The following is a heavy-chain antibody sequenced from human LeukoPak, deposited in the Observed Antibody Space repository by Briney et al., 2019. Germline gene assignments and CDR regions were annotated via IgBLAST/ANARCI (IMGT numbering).Heavy chain of an antibody. V-gene: IGHV3-11*04. CDR3: ARDRGIIGTTGYYYMDV. D-gene: IGHD1-14*01. CDR2: IGSTI. J-gene: IGHJ6*03. Sequence: GGSLRLSCVASGFTFSDYYMSWIRQAPGKGLEWVSYIGSTIYYADSVKGRFTISRDNAKNSLYLQMNSLRAEDTAVYYCARDRGIIGTTGYYYMDVWGKGTTVTVSS. CDR1: GFTFSDYY.